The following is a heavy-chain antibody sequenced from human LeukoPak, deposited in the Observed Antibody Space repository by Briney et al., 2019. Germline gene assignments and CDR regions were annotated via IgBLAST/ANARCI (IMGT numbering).Heavy chain of an antibody. D-gene: IGHD2-2*01. CDR2: INPNDGDT. J-gene: IGHJ4*02. V-gene: IGHV1-2*02. CDR1: GYTFTDYY. CDR3: ARANFLYCSSSTCLYDY. Sequence: ASVKVSCKASGYTFTDYYMHWVRQAPGQGFEWMGWINPNDGDTNYAQKFQGRVTMTRDTSISTAHMEVSRLRSDDTAVYYCARANFLYCSSSTCLYDYWGQGTLVTVSS.